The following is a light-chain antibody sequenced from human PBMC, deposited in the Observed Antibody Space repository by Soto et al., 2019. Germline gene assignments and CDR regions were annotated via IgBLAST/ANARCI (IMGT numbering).Light chain of an antibody. Sequence: DIQMTQSPSTLSASIGDRVSITCRASQSIRTWLAWYQPRPGKAPNLLIYKASNLESGVSSRFSGSGSGTEFTLTISSLQPDDFATYYCQQYNSYPVTFGGGTKVEI. J-gene: IGKJ4*01. CDR1: QSIRTW. V-gene: IGKV1-5*03. CDR3: QQYNSYPVT. CDR2: KAS.